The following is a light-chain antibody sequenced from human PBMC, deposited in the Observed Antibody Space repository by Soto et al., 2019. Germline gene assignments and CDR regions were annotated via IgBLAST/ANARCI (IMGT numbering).Light chain of an antibody. CDR2: CAS. J-gene: IGKJ5*01. Sequence: MAQCSYSLSLSPGGSATLYCSARVSVRNDLAWYQQKPGHAPRLLMYCASTRATGGPARFSGSGSGSEFSLTINTRQSDEFAVYYCQQYHNWLPITFGQGTRLEIK. CDR1: VSVRND. V-gene: IGKV3-15*01. CDR3: QQYHNWLPIT.